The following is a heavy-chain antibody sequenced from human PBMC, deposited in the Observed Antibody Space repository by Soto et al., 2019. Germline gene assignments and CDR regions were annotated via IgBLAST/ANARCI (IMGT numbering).Heavy chain of an antibody. J-gene: IGHJ3*02. CDR3: ARAKAVVIAALDI. D-gene: IGHD2-21*01. Sequence: GSLRLSCAASGXTFSSYCMTWVRQAAGQGLQWVASASDNGGSRGGTYYADSVKGRFTISRDNSKKTLYLQLHSLTGADTAVYYCARAKAVVIAALDIWGQGTMGTVSS. CDR2: ASDNGGSRGGT. V-gene: IGHV3-23*01. CDR1: GXTFSSYC.